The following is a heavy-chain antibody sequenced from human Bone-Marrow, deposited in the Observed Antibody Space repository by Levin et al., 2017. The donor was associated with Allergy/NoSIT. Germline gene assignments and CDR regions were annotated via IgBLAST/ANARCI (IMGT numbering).Heavy chain of an antibody. CDR1: GFTFSRYW. V-gene: IGHV3-74*01. J-gene: IGHJ4*02. CDR3: SRDLLGADDY. CDR2: TNEDENIK. D-gene: IGHD4-17*01. Sequence: ASVKVSCAASGFTFSRYWMHWVRQAPGKGLEWVSRTNEDENIKNYADSVKDRFTISRDNVKNTLYLQMNSLRAEDTAVYYCSRDLLGADDYWGQGTLVTVSS.